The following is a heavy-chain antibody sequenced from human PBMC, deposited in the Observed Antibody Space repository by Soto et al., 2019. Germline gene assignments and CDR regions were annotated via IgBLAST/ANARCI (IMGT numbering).Heavy chain of an antibody. CDR1: GGTFSSYT. D-gene: IGHD6-13*01. Sequence: QVQLVQSGAEVKKPGSSVKVSCKASGGTFSSYTISWVRQAPGQGLEWMGRIIPILGIANYAQKFQGRVTIXXDXSTXTAYMEVSSLRSEDTAVYYCARDGAAAGTHYGMDVWGQGTTVTVSS. V-gene: IGHV1-69*08. CDR3: ARDGAAAGTHYGMDV. J-gene: IGHJ6*02. CDR2: IIPILGIA.